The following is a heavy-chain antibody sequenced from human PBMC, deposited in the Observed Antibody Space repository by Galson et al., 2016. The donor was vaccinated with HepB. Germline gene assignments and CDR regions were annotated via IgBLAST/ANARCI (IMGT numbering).Heavy chain of an antibody. D-gene: IGHD1-26*01. CDR2: VSGSGST. V-gene: IGHV4-4*07. J-gene: IGHJ4*02. Sequence: LTCTVSGGSIKNYYWSWIRQPPGKGLEWIGHVSGSGSTNYNPSLKSRVTMSVATSKNLFSLRLTSVTAADTAVYYCARDILGASDPFAYWGQGTLVTVSS. CDR3: ARDILGASDPFAY. CDR1: GGSIKNYY.